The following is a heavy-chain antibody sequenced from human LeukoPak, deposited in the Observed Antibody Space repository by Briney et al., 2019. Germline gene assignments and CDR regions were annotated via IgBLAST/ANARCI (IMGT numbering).Heavy chain of an antibody. J-gene: IGHJ4*02. CDR3: ARNTAMVPPYYFDY. V-gene: IGHV4-59*08. D-gene: IGHD5-18*01. CDR2: IYYTET. CDR1: GGSVSDYY. Sequence: PSETLSLTCTVSGGSVSDYYWGWIRQSPGKALEWIGYIYYTETSYNPSLKSRVTISVDTSKNQFSLKLSSVTAADTAVYYCARNTAMVPPYYFDYWGQGTLVTVSS.